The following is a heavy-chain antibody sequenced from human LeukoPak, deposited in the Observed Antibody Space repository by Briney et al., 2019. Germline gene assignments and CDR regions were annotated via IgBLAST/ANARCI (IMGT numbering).Heavy chain of an antibody. CDR2: ISGSGGST. D-gene: IGHD3-22*01. CDR1: GFRFSSYA. CDR3: AKERAVTMIVVVITTGFDY. Sequence: GGSLRLSCAASGFRFSSYAMSWVRQAPGKGLEWVSAISGSGGSTYYADSVKGRFTISRDNSKNTLYLQMNSLRAEDTAVYYCAKERAVTMIVVVITTGFDYWGQGTLVTVSS. V-gene: IGHV3-23*01. J-gene: IGHJ4*02.